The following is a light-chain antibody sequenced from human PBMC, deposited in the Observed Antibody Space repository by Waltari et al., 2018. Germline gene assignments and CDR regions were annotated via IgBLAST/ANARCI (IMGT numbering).Light chain of an antibody. V-gene: IGLV2-14*03. CDR2: DVA. Sequence: QSAVTQHSSMAGPPGPSITIACTGTSGDLEGFNFVSCYLQYQVKAPKLIIYDVANRPSGVSNRFSGSRSDNTASLTISGLQAEDEADYYCSSYTSVNTRFGGGTKLTVL. J-gene: IGLJ2*01. CDR1: SGDLEGFNF. CDR3: SSYTSVNTR.